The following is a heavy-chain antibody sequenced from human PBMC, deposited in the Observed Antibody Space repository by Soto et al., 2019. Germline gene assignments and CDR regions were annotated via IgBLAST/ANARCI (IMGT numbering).Heavy chain of an antibody. CDR1: GYTLTELF. J-gene: IGHJ5*02. CDR3: ATLGSYYDYVWGRYRPYNWFDP. CDR2: FDPEDGET. V-gene: IGHV1-24*01. Sequence: QVQLVQSGAEVKKPGASVKVSCKVSGYTLTELFMHWVRQAPGKGLEWMGGFDPEDGETIYAQKFQGRVTMTEDTATDTAYMELSSLRSEDQAVYYCATLGSYYDYVWGRYRPYNWFDPWGQGTLVTVSS. D-gene: IGHD3-16*02.